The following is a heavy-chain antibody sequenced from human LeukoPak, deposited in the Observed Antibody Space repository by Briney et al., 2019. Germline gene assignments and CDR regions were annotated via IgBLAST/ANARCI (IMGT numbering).Heavy chain of an antibody. D-gene: IGHD2-21*02. CDR2: ISGSSGSI. CDR3: TRSVVVTAIPGY. V-gene: IGHV3-48*02. Sequence: GGSLRPSCAASGFTFSSYSMSWVRQAPGKGLEWISYISGSSGSIFYADSVKGRFTISRDIAQNSLYLQMNNLRDEDTAVYYCTRSVVVTAIPGYWGQGTLVTVSS. CDR1: GFTFSSYS. J-gene: IGHJ4*02.